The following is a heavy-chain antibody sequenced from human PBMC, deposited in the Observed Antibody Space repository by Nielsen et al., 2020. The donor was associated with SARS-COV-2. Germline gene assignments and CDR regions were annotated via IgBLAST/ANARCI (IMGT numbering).Heavy chain of an antibody. J-gene: IGHJ6*02. CDR1: GGSISSKNW. CDR3: ARSGGNYFPYYYYGMNV. V-gene: IGHV4-4*02. Sequence: SETLSLTCTVSGGSISSKNWWSWVCQSPGKGLEWIGEIYYTGTTSYNPSLKSRVSISVDQSKNQFSLNLSSLTAADTAVYYCARSGGNYFPYYYYGMNVWGPGTTVTVSS. CDR2: IYYTGTT. D-gene: IGHD1-26*01.